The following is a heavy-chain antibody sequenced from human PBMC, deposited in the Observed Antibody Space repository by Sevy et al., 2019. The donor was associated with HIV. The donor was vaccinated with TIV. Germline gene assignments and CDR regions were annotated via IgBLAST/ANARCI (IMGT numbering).Heavy chain of an antibody. CDR3: AKDRLVRGVTY. J-gene: IGHJ4*02. V-gene: IGHV3-23*01. CDR2: ISGSGGST. D-gene: IGHD3-10*02. Sequence: GGSLRLSCAASGFTFSSYAMSWVRQAPGKGLEWVSAISGSGGSTYYADSMKGRFTMSRDNSKNTLYLQMNSLRAEDTAVYYCAKDRLVRGVTYWGQGTLVTVSS. CDR1: GFTFSSYA.